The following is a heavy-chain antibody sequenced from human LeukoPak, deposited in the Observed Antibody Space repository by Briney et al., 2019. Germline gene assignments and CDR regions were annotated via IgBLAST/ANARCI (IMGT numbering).Heavy chain of an antibody. J-gene: IGHJ3*02. V-gene: IGHV4-59*08. D-gene: IGHD2-2*01. CDR3: ARHQFQLLVNDDAFDM. CDR1: GGSMNSYY. Sequence: SETLSLTCTVSGGSMNSYYWSWIRQPPGKGLEWIGYIYYSWNTNYNPSLKSRVTISVDTSKNQFSLMMNSVTAADTAVYYCARHQFQLLVNDDAFDMWGQGTMVTVSS. CDR2: IYYSWNT.